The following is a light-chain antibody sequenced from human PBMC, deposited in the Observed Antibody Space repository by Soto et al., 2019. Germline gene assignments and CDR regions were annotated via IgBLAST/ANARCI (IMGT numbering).Light chain of an antibody. J-gene: IGKJ3*01. CDR2: GAS. CDR3: RKYDRAPFA. Sequence: DIQMTQSPSSLSAYLGDRVTITCRASQGISNYLAWYQQKPGRLPKLLLFGASTVQSGVPARFSGSGSGTLFTLTINGLLPEDVATYYFRKYDRAPFAFGPGTKVDFK. CDR1: QGISNY. V-gene: IGKV1-27*01.